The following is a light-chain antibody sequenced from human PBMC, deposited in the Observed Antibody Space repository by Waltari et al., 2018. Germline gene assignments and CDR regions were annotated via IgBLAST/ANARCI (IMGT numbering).Light chain of an antibody. Sequence: SYVLTQPPSVSVAPGQTATISCGGNNIGRTSVNWYQQKPGQGPLLVVYDDSDRPSGIPDRYAGANSENTATLTISRVEAGDEADYFCQVWDSGSDPVVFGGGTKLTVL. CDR3: QVWDSGSDPVV. J-gene: IGLJ2*01. CDR1: NIGRTS. V-gene: IGLV3-21*02. CDR2: DDS.